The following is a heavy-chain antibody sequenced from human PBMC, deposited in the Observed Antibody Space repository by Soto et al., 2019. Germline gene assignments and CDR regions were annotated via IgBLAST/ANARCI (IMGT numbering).Heavy chain of an antibody. D-gene: IGHD3-3*01. CDR2: ISYDGSNK. Sequence: GGSLRLSCAASGFTFSSYAMHWVRQAPGKGLEWVAVISYDGSNKYYADSVKGRFTISRDNSKNTLYLQMNSLRAEDTAVYYCARERYDFWSGYYTSWFDPWGQGTLVTVSS. J-gene: IGHJ5*02. V-gene: IGHV3-30-3*01. CDR3: ARERYDFWSGYYTSWFDP. CDR1: GFTFSSYA.